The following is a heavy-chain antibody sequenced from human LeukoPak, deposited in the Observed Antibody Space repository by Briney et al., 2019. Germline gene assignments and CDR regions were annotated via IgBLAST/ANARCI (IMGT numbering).Heavy chain of an antibody. CDR2: IYTSGST. J-gene: IGHJ4*02. CDR1: GGSFSGYY. CDR3: ARHPRYRYSSSWYSFDY. Sequence: PSETLSLTCAVYGGSFSGYYWSWIRQPAGKGLEWIGRIYTSGSTNYNPSLKGRVTISGDTSKNQFSLKLSSVTAADTPVYYCARHPRYRYSSSWYSFDYWGQGTLVTVSS. V-gene: IGHV4-59*10. D-gene: IGHD6-13*01.